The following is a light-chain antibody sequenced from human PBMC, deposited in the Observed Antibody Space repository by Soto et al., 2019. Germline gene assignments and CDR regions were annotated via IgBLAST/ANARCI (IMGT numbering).Light chain of an antibody. CDR2: GNS. CDR1: SSNIGAGYD. Sequence: QSVLTQPPSVSGAPGQRVTISCTGSSSNIGAGYDVHWYQQLPGTAPKLLIYGNSNRPSGVPDRFSGSKSGTSASLAITGLQAEDEADDYCQYYASSLTGSKVFGTGTKVTVL. CDR3: QYYASSLTGSKV. J-gene: IGLJ1*01. V-gene: IGLV1-40*01.